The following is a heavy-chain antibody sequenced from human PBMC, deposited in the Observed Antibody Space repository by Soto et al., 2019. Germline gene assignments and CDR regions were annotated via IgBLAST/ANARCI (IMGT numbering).Heavy chain of an antibody. CDR1: GFTFSSYA. J-gene: IGHJ4*02. Sequence: EVQLLESGGGLEQPGGSLRLSCAASGFTFSSYAMSWVRQAPGKGLEWVSAISGSGSSTYYADSVKGRFTISRDNSKNTMYLKMKSLRAEDTAVYNCEKGPTHWDGDYLFDYWGQGTLVTVSS. CDR2: ISGSGSST. CDR3: EKGPTHWDGDYLFDY. V-gene: IGHV3-23*01. D-gene: IGHD4-17*01.